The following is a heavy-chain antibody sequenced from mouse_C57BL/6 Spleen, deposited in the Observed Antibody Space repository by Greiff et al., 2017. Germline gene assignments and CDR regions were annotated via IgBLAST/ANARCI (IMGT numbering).Heavy chain of an antibody. CDR1: GFTFSDYY. D-gene: IGHD1-1*01. CDR2: INYDGSST. CDR3: ARAYYYGSSYYFDC. J-gene: IGHJ2*01. V-gene: IGHV5-16*01. Sequence: EVMLVESEGGLVQPGSSMKLSCTASGFTFSDYYMAWVRQVPEKGLEWVANINYDGSSTYYLDSLKSRFIISRDNAKTILYLQMSSLKSEDTATYYYARAYYYGSSYYFDCWGQGTTLTVSS.